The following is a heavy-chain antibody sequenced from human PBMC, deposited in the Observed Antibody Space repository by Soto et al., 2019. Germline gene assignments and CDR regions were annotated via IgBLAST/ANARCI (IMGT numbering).Heavy chain of an antibody. V-gene: IGHV1-3*01. CDR1: GYTFTSYA. Sequence: ASVKVSCKASGYTFTSYAMHWVRQAPGQRLEWMGWINAGNGNTKYSQKFQGRVTITRDTSASTAYMELSSLRSEDTAVYYCARDVGALQWLDYWGQGTLVTVS. D-gene: IGHD6-19*01. CDR3: ARDVGALQWLDY. CDR2: INAGNGNT. J-gene: IGHJ4*02.